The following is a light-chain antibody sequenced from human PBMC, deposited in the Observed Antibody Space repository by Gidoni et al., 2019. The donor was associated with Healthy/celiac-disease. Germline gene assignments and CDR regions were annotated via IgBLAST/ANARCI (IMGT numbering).Light chain of an antibody. Sequence: FMLTQPPSVSHSPGTSVTISCTRSSGSIASNYVQWYQQRPGSAPPTVIYEDNERPSGVPERFSGSIDSTSNTASLTISELKNEDEDDYYCQYYDSSNLWVFGGGTKLTVL. V-gene: IGLV6-57*04. CDR3: QYYDSSNLWV. CDR1: SGSIASNY. CDR2: EDN. J-gene: IGLJ3*02.